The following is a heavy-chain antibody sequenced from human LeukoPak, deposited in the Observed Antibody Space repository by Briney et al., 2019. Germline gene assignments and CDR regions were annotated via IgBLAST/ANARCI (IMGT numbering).Heavy chain of an antibody. Sequence: PSETLSLTCTVSGGSISSGDYYWGWIRQPPGKGLEWIGSIYHSGSTYYNPSLKSRVTISVDTSKNQFSLKLSSVTAADTAVYYCARHEYSGSYYGLSWFDPWGQGTLVTVSS. CDR1: GGSISSGDYY. V-gene: IGHV4-39*01. CDR2: IYHSGST. J-gene: IGHJ5*02. CDR3: ARHEYSGSYYGLSWFDP. D-gene: IGHD1-26*01.